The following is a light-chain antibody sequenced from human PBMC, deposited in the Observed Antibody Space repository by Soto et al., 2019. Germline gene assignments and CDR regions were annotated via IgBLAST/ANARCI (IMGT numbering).Light chain of an antibody. Sequence: DIQMTQSPSTLSASVGDRVTITCRASQSISGSLAWYQQKPGKAPKLLIYEAPNLKNGVPSRFSGRGSGTEYTLTISSLQPDVSASYYCQQYNGYWTFGQGTRVESK. CDR1: QSISGS. CDR2: EAP. CDR3: QQYNGYWT. V-gene: IGKV1-5*03. J-gene: IGKJ1*01.